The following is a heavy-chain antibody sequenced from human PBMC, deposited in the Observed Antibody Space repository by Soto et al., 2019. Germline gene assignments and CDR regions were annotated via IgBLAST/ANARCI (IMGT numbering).Heavy chain of an antibody. CDR3: RYSSSSRYYYYYMDV. D-gene: IGHD6-6*01. J-gene: IGHJ6*03. CDR1: GGSFSGYY. V-gene: IGHV4-34*01. CDR2: INHSGST. Sequence: PSETLSLTCAVYGGSFSGYYWSWIRQPPGKGLEWIGEINHSGSTNYNPSLKSRVTISVDTSKNQFSLKLSSVTAADTAVYYCRYSSSSRYYYYYMDVWGKGTTVTVSS.